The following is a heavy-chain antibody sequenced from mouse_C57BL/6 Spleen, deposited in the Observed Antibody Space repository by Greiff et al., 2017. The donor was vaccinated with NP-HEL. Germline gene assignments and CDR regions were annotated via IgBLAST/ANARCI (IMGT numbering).Heavy chain of an antibody. Sequence: VKLMESGAELVRPGASVTLSCKASGYTFTDYEMHWVKQTPVHGLEWIGAIDPETGGTAYNQKFKGKAILTADKSSSTAYMELRSLTSEDSAVYYCTRSFITTAYFDYWGQGTTLTVSS. J-gene: IGHJ2*01. D-gene: IGHD1-1*01. CDR3: TRSFITTAYFDY. V-gene: IGHV1-15*01. CDR1: GYTFTDYE. CDR2: IDPETGGT.